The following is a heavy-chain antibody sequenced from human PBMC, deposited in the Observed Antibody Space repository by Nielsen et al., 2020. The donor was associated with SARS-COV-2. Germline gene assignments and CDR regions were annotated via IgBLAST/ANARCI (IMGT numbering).Heavy chain of an antibody. CDR1: GGSISSGGYY. CDR2: IHHGGST. D-gene: IGHD1-26*01. V-gene: IGHV4-39*01. Sequence: SETLSLTCTVSGGSISSGGYYWSWIRQSPGKGLEWIGEIHHGGSTNYNPSLENRVIIVLDTSNNQFSLKLTSVTAADTAVYFCARGRHTGRYFGIEHWGQGTLVNISS. J-gene: IGHJ1*01. CDR3: ARGRHTGRYFGIEH.